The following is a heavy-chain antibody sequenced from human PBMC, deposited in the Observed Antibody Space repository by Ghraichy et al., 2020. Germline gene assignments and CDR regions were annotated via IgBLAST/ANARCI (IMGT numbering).Heavy chain of an antibody. CDR1: GFTFSSYW. CDR3: AREPFTAPAY. Sequence: SCEASGFTFSSYWMHWVRQAPGKGLVWVSQINGDASSTHYADSVKGRFSISRDNAKNTLYLQMNSLRAEDTAVYYCAREPFTAPAYWGQGTLVTVSS. V-gene: IGHV3-74*01. D-gene: IGHD2-21*02. J-gene: IGHJ4*02. CDR2: INGDASST.